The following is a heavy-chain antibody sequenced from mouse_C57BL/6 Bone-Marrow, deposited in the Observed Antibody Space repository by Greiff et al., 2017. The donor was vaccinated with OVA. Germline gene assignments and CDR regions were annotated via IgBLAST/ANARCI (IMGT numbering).Heavy chain of an antibody. CDR1: GYTFTSYW. CDR2: INASNGGT. J-gene: IGHJ3*01. CDR3: ARSYYGYDPWFAY. V-gene: IGHV1-53*01. Sequence: VQLQQSGTELVKPGASVKLSCKASGYTFTSYWMHWVKQRPGQGLEWIGNINASNGGTNNNEKIKSKATLTVAKSSRPAYIQLSSLTSDDSAVYSCARSYYGYDPWFAYWGQGTLVTVSA. D-gene: IGHD2-2*01.